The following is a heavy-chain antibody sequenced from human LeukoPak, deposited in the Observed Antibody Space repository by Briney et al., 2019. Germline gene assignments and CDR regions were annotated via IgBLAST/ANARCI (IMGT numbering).Heavy chain of an antibody. Sequence: ASVKVSCKASGYTFTSYDINWVRQATGQGLEWMGWMNPNSGNTGYAQKFQGRVTITRNTSISTAYMELSSLRSEDTAVYYCARVLKAGFWSGYYMGYWGQGTLVTVSS. CDR2: MNPNSGNT. CDR1: GYTFTSYD. J-gene: IGHJ4*02. CDR3: ARVLKAGFWSGYYMGY. V-gene: IGHV1-8*03. D-gene: IGHD3-3*01.